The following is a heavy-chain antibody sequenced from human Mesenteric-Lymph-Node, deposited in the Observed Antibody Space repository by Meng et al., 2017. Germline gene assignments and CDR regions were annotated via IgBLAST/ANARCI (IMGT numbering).Heavy chain of an antibody. D-gene: IGHD3-16*01. CDR1: GGTFSSYA. CDR2: IIPIFGTA. J-gene: IGHJ3*02. CDR3: ARAIGPPRAFDI. Sequence: SVKVSCKASGGTFSSYAISWVRQAPGQGLEWRGGIIPIFGTANYAQKFQGRVTITADESTSTAYMERSSLRSEDTGVYYCARAIGPPRAFDIWGQGTMVTVSS. V-gene: IGHV1-69*13.